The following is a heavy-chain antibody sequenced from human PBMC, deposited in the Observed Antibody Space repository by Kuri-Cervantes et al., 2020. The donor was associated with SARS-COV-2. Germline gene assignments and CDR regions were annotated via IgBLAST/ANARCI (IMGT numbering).Heavy chain of an antibody. Sequence: ASVKVSCKASGYTFTGYYIHWARQAPGQGLEWMGWINPNSGGTNYAQKFQGRVTMTRDTSISTAYMELSRLRSDDTAVYYCARSAGYCSSTSCPGGAGWLALYNWCDPWGQGTLVTVSS. J-gene: IGHJ5*02. CDR2: INPNSGGT. D-gene: IGHD2-2*01. V-gene: IGHV1-2*02. CDR1: GYTFTGYY. CDR3: ARSAGYCSSTSCPGGAGWLALYNWCDP.